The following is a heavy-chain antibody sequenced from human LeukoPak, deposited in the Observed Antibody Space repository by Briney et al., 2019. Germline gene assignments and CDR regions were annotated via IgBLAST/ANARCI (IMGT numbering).Heavy chain of an antibody. CDR1: GGSISSGGYY. J-gene: IGHJ6*02. Sequence: SETLSLTCTVSGGSISSGGYYWSWIRQHPGKGLEWIGYIYYSGSTYYNPSLKSRVTISVDTSKNQFSLKLSSVTAADTAVYYCARVTGAAAGHYYYYYGMDVWGQGTTATVSS. V-gene: IGHV4-31*03. D-gene: IGHD6-13*01. CDR2: IYYSGST. CDR3: ARVTGAAAGHYYYYYGMDV.